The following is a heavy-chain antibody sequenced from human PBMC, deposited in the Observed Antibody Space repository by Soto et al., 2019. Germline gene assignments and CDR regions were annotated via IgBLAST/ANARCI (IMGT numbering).Heavy chain of an antibody. Sequence: VQLVESGGGLVKPGGSLRLSCAASGFTFSSYSMNWVRQAPGKGLEWVSSISSSSSYIYYADSVKGRFTISRDNAKNSLYLQMNSLRAEDTAVYYCARGKREPGGDYQTRYGMDVWGQGTTVTVSS. D-gene: IGHD4-17*01. CDR2: ISSSSSYI. CDR3: ARGKREPGGDYQTRYGMDV. V-gene: IGHV3-21*01. CDR1: GFTFSSYS. J-gene: IGHJ6*02.